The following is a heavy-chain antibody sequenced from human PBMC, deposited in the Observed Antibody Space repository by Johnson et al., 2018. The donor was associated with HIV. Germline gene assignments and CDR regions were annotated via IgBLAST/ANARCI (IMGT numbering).Heavy chain of an antibody. J-gene: IGHJ3*01. CDR2: INSGGGT. V-gene: IGHV3-66*01. Sequence: VQLVESGGGLVQPGGSLRLSCAAAGFTFDDYGMSWVRQAPGKGLEWVSGINSGGGTYYADSVTGRFTISIDNSKNTLYLQMNSLRAEDTAVYFCARGCRDGYTCDVFDVWGQGTRVTVSS. CDR3: ARGCRDGYTCDVFDV. D-gene: IGHD5-24*01. CDR1: GFTFDDYG.